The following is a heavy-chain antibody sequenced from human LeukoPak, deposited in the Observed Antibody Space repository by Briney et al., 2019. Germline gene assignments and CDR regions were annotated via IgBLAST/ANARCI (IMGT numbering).Heavy chain of an antibody. CDR3: AKGPLTYDILTGYLLDY. CDR2: MNPNSANT. D-gene: IGHD3-9*01. J-gene: IGHJ4*02. CDR1: GYTFTSYD. Sequence: ASVKVSCKASGYTFTSYDINWVRQATGQGLEWMGWMNPNSANTGYAQKFQGRVTMTRNTSISTAYMELSRLRSDDTAVYYCAKGPLTYDILTGYLLDYWGQGTLVTVSS. V-gene: IGHV1-8*01.